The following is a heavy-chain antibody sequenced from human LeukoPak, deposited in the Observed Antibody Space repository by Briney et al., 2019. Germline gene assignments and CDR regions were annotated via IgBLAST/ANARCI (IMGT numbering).Heavy chain of an antibody. CDR2: INPNSGGT. CDR1: GYTFTGYY. V-gene: IGHV1-2*02. Sequence: ASVKVSCKASGYTFTGYYMHWVRQAPGQGLEWMGWINPNSGGTNYAQKFQGRVTMTRDTSISSAYMEPSRLRSDDAAVYYCAREVRISSSWYFYGMDVWGQGTTVTVFS. J-gene: IGHJ6*02. D-gene: IGHD6-13*01. CDR3: AREVRISSSWYFYGMDV.